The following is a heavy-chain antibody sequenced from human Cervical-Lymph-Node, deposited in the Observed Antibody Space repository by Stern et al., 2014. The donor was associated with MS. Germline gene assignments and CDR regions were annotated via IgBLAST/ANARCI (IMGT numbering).Heavy chain of an antibody. CDR2: IGVGSGNT. CDR1: GFTFTSSA. J-gene: IGHJ4*02. D-gene: IGHD1-7*01. V-gene: IGHV1-58*02. CDR3: AVRYKWNYPQDN. Sequence: VQLVQSGPEVKKPGTSVKVSCKASGFTFTSSAMQWVRQARGQRLEWIGWIGVGSGNTNYAQKFQDRVTITSDMSTSTAYMELSSLRSEDTAVYYCAVRYKWNYPQDNWGQGTLVTVSS.